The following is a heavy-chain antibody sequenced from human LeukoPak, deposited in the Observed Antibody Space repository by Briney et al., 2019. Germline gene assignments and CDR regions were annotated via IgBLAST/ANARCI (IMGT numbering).Heavy chain of an antibody. CDR1: GFTFSNFN. V-gene: IGHV3-74*01. J-gene: IGHJ3*02. CDR2: IKGDGSGI. Sequence: GGSLRLSCAASGFTFSNFNMNWVRQAPGKGLVWVSHIKGDGSGIKYADSVRGRFTISTDGASNTVYLQMNSLRVEDTAVYYCARDDSGPQAFDIWGQGTMVTVSS. CDR3: ARDDSGPQAFDI. D-gene: IGHD4/OR15-4a*01.